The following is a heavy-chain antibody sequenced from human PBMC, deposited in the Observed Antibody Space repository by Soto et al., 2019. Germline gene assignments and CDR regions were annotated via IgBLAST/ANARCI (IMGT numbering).Heavy chain of an antibody. D-gene: IGHD2-2*01. J-gene: IGHJ4*02. CDR2: INHSGST. V-gene: IGHV4-34*01. CDR1: GGSFSGYD. CDR3: ARTRLDCRITSCYEY. Sequence: PSETLSLTCAVYGGSFSGYDWTWIRQPPGTGLEWIGEINHSGSTNYNPSLKSRVTISVDTSTNTVYMELRSLGSDDTAIYYCARTRLDCRITSCYEYWGEGTLVTVSS.